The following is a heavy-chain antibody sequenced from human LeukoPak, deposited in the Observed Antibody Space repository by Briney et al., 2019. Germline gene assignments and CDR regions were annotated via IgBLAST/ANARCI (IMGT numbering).Heavy chain of an antibody. D-gene: IGHD3-16*02. Sequence: SSETLSLTCTVSGASISSSSHYWGWIRQPPGKGLEWIGSIDYSGSTNYNPSLKSRVTTSVDTSKNQFSLRLSSVTAADTAVYYCARRDYDYVWGTYRRYRPFDYWGQGTLVTVSS. CDR2: IDYSGST. CDR3: ARRDYDYVWGTYRRYRPFDY. V-gene: IGHV4-39*01. CDR1: GASISSSSHY. J-gene: IGHJ4*02.